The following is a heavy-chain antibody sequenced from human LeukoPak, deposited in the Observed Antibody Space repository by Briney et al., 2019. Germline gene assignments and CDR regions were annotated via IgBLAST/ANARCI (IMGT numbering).Heavy chain of an antibody. CDR3: ATDLRYGDYTLGYYGMDV. D-gene: IGHD4-17*01. Sequence: AASVKVSCKASGYTFTSYDITWVRQAPGQGLEWMGWISAYNGNTNYAQKLQGRVTMTTDTSTNTAYMEVRSLRSDDTAVYYCATDLRYGDYTLGYYGMDVWGQGTTVTVSS. CDR1: GYTFTSYD. CDR2: ISAYNGNT. J-gene: IGHJ6*02. V-gene: IGHV1-18*01.